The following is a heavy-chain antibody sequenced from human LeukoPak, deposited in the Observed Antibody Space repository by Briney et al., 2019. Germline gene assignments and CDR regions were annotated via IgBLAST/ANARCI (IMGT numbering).Heavy chain of an antibody. Sequence: PGGSLGLSCAASGFTFSSYGMHWVRQAPGKGLEWVAVISYDGSNKYYADSVKGRFTISRDNSKNTLYLQTNSLRAEDTAVYYCAKDSSGWYGYFDYWGQGTLVTVSS. V-gene: IGHV3-30*18. D-gene: IGHD6-19*01. J-gene: IGHJ4*02. CDR3: AKDSSGWYGYFDY. CDR2: ISYDGSNK. CDR1: GFTFSSYG.